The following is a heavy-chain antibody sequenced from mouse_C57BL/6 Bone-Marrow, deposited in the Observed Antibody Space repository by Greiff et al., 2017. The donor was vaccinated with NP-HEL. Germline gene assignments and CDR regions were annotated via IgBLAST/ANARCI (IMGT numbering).Heavy chain of an antibody. V-gene: IGHV1-62-2*01. D-gene: IGHD1-1*01. Sequence: VQLQESGAELVKPGASVKLSCKASGYTFTEYTIHWVKQRSGQGLEWIGWFYPGSGSIKYNEKFKGKATLTADKSSSTVYMELSRLTSEDSAVYFCARHEDVLTTVSSSAWFAYWGQGTLVTVSA. CDR3: ARHEDVLTTVSSSAWFAY. J-gene: IGHJ3*01. CDR1: GYTFTEYT. CDR2: FYPGSGSI.